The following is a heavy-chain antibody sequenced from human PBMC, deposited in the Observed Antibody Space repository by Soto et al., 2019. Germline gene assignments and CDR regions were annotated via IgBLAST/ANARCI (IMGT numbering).Heavy chain of an antibody. CDR2: IIPIFGTA. J-gene: IGHJ5*02. V-gene: IGHV1-69*12. D-gene: IGHD3-22*01. Sequence: QVQLVQSGAEVKKHESSVKVSCKASGGTFSSYAISWVRQAPGQGLEWLGGIIPIFGTANYAQKFQGRVTITADESTSTAYMELSSLRSEDTAVYYCARNTYYDRSGYPYHWFDLWGQGTLVTVSS. CDR1: GGTFSSYA. CDR3: ARNTYYDRSGYPYHWFDL.